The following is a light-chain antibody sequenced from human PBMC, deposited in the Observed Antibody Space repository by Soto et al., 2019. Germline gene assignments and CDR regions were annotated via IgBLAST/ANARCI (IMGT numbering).Light chain of an antibody. CDR1: SSDVGGYNY. CDR2: EVS. CDR3: SSYTSSSTLRV. J-gene: IGLJ2*01. Sequence: QSALTQPASVSGSPGQSITISCTGTSSDVGGYNYVSWYQQHPGKAPKLMIYEVSNRPSGVCNRFSGPKSGNTASLTISGLQAEDEADYYCSSYTSSSTLRVFGGGTKLTVL. V-gene: IGLV2-14*01.